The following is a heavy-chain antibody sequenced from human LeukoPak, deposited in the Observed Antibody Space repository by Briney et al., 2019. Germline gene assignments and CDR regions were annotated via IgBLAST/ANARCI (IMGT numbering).Heavy chain of an antibody. CDR2: INWNSNRI. J-gene: IGHJ4*02. CDR1: GFILDDYA. D-gene: IGHD5-12*01. V-gene: IGHV3-9*01. CDR3: AKEGGYDLYSYEFDE. Sequence: GGSLRLSCAASGFILDDYAMHWVRQAPGKGLEWVSGINWNSNRIGYADSVKGRFTISRDNAKNSLYLQMNSLRAEDTALYYCAKEGGYDLYSYEFDEWGQGTLVTVSS.